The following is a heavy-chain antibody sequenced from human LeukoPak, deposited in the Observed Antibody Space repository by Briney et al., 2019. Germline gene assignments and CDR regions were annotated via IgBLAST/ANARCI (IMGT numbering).Heavy chain of an antibody. CDR3: ARGIMNYDLRVRNYYYYMDV. CDR2: IYTSGST. CDR1: GGSISSYY. D-gene: IGHD3-3*01. J-gene: IGHJ6*03. V-gene: IGHV4-4*07. Sequence: KPSETLSLTCTVSGGSISSYYWSWIRQPAGKGLEWIGRIYTSGSTNYNPPLKSRVTMSVDTSKNQFSLKLSSVTAADTAVYYCARGIMNYDLRVRNYYYYMDVWGKGTTVTVSS.